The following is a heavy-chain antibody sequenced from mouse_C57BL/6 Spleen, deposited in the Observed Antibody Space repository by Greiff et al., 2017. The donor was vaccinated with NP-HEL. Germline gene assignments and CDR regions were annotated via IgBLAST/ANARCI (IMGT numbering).Heavy chain of an antibody. J-gene: IGHJ4*01. CDR3: AANWGYAMDY. V-gene: IGHV3-6*01. CDR2: ISYDGSN. Sequence: DVKLQESGPGLVKPSQSLSLTCSVTGYSITSGYYWNWIRQFPGNKLEWMGYISYDGSNNYNPSLKNRISITRDTSKNQFFLKLNSVTTEDTATYYCAANWGYAMDYWGQGTSVTVSS. CDR1: GYSITSGYY. D-gene: IGHD4-1*02.